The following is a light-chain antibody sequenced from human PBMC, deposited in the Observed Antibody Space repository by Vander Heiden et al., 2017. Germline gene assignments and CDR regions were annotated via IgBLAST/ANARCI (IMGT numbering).Light chain of an antibody. V-gene: IGLV1-44*01. CDR1: SSNIGSNT. CDR3: AAWDDSLNGYV. J-gene: IGLJ1*01. CDR2: SNN. Sequence: QSVLPLPPSASRTPRQMATISCSGSSSNIGSNTVNWYQQLPGTAPKLLIYSNNQRPSGVPDRFSGSKSGTSASLAISGLQSEDEADYYCAAWDDSLNGYVFGTGTKVTVL.